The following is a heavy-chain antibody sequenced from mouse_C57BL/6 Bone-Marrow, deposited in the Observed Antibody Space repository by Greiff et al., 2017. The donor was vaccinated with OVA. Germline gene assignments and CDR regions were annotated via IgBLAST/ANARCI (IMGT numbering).Heavy chain of an antibody. D-gene: IGHD2-5*01. Sequence: NVVESGGGLVQPGGSLKLSCAASGFTFSDYYMYWVRQTPEKRLEWVAYISNGGGSTYYSDTVKGRFTISRDKAKNTLYLQMSRLKSEDTAMYYCARQAGSNYFFDYWGQGTTLTVSS. CDR1: GFTFSDYY. V-gene: IGHV5-12*01. CDR2: ISNGGGST. J-gene: IGHJ2*01. CDR3: ARQAGSNYFFDY.